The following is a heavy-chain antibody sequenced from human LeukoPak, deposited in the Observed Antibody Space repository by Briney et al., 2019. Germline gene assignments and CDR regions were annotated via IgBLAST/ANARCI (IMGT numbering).Heavy chain of an antibody. CDR3: ANGGRLGAPDAFDI. Sequence: GGSLRLSCAASGFTFSSYGMHWVRQAPGKGLEWVAVISYDGSNKYYADSVKGRFTISRDNSKNTLYLQMNSLRAEDTAVYYCANGGRLGAPDAFDIWGQGTMVTVSS. D-gene: IGHD7-27*01. V-gene: IGHV3-30*18. CDR1: GFTFSSYG. J-gene: IGHJ3*02. CDR2: ISYDGSNK.